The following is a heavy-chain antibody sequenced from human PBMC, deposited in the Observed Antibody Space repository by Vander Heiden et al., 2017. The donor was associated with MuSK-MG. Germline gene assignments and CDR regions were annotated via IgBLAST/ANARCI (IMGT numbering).Heavy chain of an antibody. CDR1: GFTSSSYS. CDR3: ARAEVQQLVPLDY. D-gene: IGHD6-13*01. CDR2: ISSSSSYI. V-gene: IGHV3-21*01. J-gene: IGHJ4*02. Sequence: EVQLVESGGGLVKPGGSLRLSCAASGFTSSSYSMNWVRQAPGKGLEWVSSISSSSSYIYYADSVKGRFTISRDNAKNSLYLQMNSLRAEDTAVYYCARAEVQQLVPLDYWGQGTLVTVSS.